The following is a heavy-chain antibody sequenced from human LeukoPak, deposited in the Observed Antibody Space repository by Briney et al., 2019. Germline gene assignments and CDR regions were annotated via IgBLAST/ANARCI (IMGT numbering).Heavy chain of an antibody. Sequence: GASVKVSCKASGYTFINYYMHWVRQAPGQGLEWMGIINPSGGSATYAQKIQGRVNLTRDTSTSTVYMELSSLRSDDTSVYYCAREGYGSGRRLGMDVWGQGTAVTVSS. V-gene: IGHV1-46*01. D-gene: IGHD3-10*01. CDR3: AREGYGSGRRLGMDV. CDR2: INPSGGSA. J-gene: IGHJ6*02. CDR1: GYTFINYY.